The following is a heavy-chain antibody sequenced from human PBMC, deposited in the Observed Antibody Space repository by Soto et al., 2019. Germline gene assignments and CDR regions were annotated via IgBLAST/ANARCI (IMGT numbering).Heavy chain of an antibody. CDR1: GGSFSGYY. D-gene: IGHD2-2*01. V-gene: IGHV4-34*01. CDR2: INHSGST. J-gene: IGHJ5*01. Sequence: SETLSLTCAVYGGSFSGYYWSWIRQSPGKGLEWIGEINHSGSTNYNPSLKSRVTISVDKSISTAYLQWNSLKASDTAMYYCARGRHCSTTVCYGVDSWGQGTLVTVSS. CDR3: ARGRHCSTTVCYGVDS.